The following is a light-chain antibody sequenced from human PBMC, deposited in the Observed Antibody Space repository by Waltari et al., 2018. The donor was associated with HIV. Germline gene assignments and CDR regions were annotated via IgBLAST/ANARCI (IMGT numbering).Light chain of an antibody. J-gene: IGLJ3*02. CDR1: SCSVSTSPH. V-gene: IGLV8-61*01. Sequence: QTVVTQEPSLSVSPGGTVTLTCGLSSCSVSTSPHPSWYQQTPGQAPRTLLYGTTIRSSWVPDRFSGSILGNKAALTITGAQADDESDYYCLLYMGSSIWVFGGGTKLTVL. CDR2: GTT. CDR3: LLYMGSSIWV.